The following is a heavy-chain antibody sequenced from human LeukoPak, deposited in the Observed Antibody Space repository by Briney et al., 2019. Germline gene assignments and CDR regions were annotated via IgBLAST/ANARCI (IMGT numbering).Heavy chain of an antibody. CDR2: ISGSGGST. D-gene: IGHD2-15*01. CDR1: GFTFSSYA. Sequence: GGSLRLSCAASGFTFSSYAMSWVRQAPGKGLEWVSAISGSGGSTYYVDSVKGRFTISRDNSKNTLYLQMNSLRAEDTAVYCCAKGDEYCSGGSCYSDYWGQGTLVTVSS. J-gene: IGHJ4*02. CDR3: AKGDEYCSGGSCYSDY. V-gene: IGHV3-23*01.